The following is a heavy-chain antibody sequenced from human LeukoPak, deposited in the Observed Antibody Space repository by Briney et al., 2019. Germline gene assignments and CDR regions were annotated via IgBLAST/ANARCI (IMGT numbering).Heavy chain of an antibody. CDR3: TTGYYYGSSAYTG. CDR1: GFIFSNAW. J-gene: IGHJ4*02. D-gene: IGHD5-12*01. V-gene: IGHV3-15*01. Sequence: GGSLRLSCAASGFIFSNAWMSWVRQAPGKGLEWVGRIKSKTDGGTTDYAAPVKGRFTISRDDSKNTLYLQINSLKTEDTAVYYCTTGYYYGSSAYTGWGQGTLVTVSS. CDR2: IKSKTDGGTT.